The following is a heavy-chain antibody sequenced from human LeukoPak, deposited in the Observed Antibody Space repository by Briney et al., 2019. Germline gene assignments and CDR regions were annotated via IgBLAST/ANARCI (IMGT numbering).Heavy chain of an antibody. CDR2: INHSGST. D-gene: IGHD3-22*01. V-gene: IGHV4-34*01. CDR1: GGSFSGYY. Sequence: NTSETLSLTCAVYGGSFSGYYWSWIRQPPGKGLEWIGEINHSGSTNYNPSLKSRVTISVDTSKNQFSLKLSSVTAADTAVYYCARGRKYYYDSSGGVYNWFDPWGQGTLVTVSS. CDR3: ARGRKYYYDSSGGVYNWFDP. J-gene: IGHJ5*02.